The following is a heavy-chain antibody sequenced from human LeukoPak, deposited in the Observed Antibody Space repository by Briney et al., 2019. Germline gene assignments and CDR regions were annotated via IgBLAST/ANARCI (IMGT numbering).Heavy chain of an antibody. D-gene: IGHD1-26*01. CDR1: GFTFSNKV. Sequence: GGSLRLSCEASGFTFSNKVMTWVRQAPGKGLEWVSYISASGDVTYYADSVKGRFTISRDNSNNTLYLQMNSLRAEDAAVYFCEKPPGLVGVGDYWGQGTLVTVSS. CDR2: ISASGDVT. CDR3: EKPPGLVGVGDY. V-gene: IGHV3-23*01. J-gene: IGHJ4*02.